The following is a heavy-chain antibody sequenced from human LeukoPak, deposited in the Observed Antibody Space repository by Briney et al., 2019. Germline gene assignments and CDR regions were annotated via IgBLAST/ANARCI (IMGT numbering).Heavy chain of an antibody. CDR1: GFTFSSYG. D-gene: IGHD5-24*01. CDR3: AKDRDWYYFDY. V-gene: IGHV3-30*18. CDR2: ISYDGSNK. J-gene: IGHJ4*02. Sequence: GGSLRLSCAASGFTFSSYGMHWVPQAPGKGLEWVAVISYDGSNKYYADSVKGRFTISRDNSKNTLYLQMNSLRAEDTAVYYCAKDRDWYYFDYWGQGTLVTVSS.